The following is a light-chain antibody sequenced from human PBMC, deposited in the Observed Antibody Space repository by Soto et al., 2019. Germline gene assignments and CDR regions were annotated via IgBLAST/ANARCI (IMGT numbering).Light chain of an antibody. J-gene: IGLJ1*01. CDR3: SSYKSSTFYV. Sequence: QSVLTQPASVSGSPGQSITISCTGTSSDVGGYNYVSWYQQHPGKAPKLVIYEVSNRPSGVSNRSSGSKSGNTASLTISGLQAEDEADYYCSSYKSSTFYVFGTGTKVTVL. V-gene: IGLV2-14*01. CDR2: EVS. CDR1: SSDVGGYNY.